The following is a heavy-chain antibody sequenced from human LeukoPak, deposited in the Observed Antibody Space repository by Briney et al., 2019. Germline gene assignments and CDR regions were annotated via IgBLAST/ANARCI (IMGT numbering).Heavy chain of an antibody. V-gene: IGHV3-21*01. CDR3: ARDYGSGSYYVFDY. D-gene: IGHD3-10*01. CDR2: ITSSSSYI. Sequence: GGSLRLSCAASGFIFSTYSMNWVRQAPGKGLEWVSSITSSSSYIYYAHSVRGRFTISRDNAKNSLYLQMNSLRAEDTAVYYCARDYGSGSYYVFDYWGQGTLVTVSS. J-gene: IGHJ4*02. CDR1: GFIFSTYS.